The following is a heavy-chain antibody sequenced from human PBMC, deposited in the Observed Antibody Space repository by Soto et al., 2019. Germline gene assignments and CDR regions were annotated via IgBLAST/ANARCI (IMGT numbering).Heavy chain of an antibody. Sequence: GGSLRLSCAASGFTFSSYWMSWVRQAPGKGLEWVSSISSSSSYIYYADSVKGRFTISRDNAKNSLYLQMNSLRAEDTAVYYCASEARMIVVLPAASGSSGMDFWGKGTTVTVSS. V-gene: IGHV3-21*01. CDR2: ISSSSSYI. CDR3: ASEARMIVVLPAASGSSGMDF. CDR1: GFTFSSYW. D-gene: IGHD2-2*01. J-gene: IGHJ6*03.